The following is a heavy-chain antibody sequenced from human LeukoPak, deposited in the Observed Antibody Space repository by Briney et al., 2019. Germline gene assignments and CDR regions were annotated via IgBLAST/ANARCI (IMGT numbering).Heavy chain of an antibody. CDR3: ARAIVGTENFDY. Sequence: HPGGSLRLSCTASGFCFTIHAMHWGRQAPGKGLEWVSVVSHYGSTQYYTVTVRGRFTISRDNSKSTFYLQTNRLTTDDMAVYYCARAIVGTENFDYWGQGTLVTVSS. CDR1: GFCFTIHA. CDR2: VSHYGSTQ. J-gene: IGHJ4*02. V-gene: IGHV3-30*10. D-gene: IGHD2-8*02.